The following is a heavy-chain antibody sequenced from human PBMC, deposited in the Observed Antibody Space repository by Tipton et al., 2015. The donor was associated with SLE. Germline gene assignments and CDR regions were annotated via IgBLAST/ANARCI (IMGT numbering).Heavy chain of an antibody. D-gene: IGHD6-19*01. CDR1: GGSISSGNFY. Sequence: TLSLTCTVSGGSISSGNFYWGWLRQHPGKGLEWIGYIYYSGNTYYNPSLQSRVTILRDTSKNQFSLKLNSMTAADTAVYYCARRVTVAGFFDYWGQGTLVAVSA. J-gene: IGHJ4*02. V-gene: IGHV4-31*03. CDR2: IYYSGNT. CDR3: ARRVTVAGFFDY.